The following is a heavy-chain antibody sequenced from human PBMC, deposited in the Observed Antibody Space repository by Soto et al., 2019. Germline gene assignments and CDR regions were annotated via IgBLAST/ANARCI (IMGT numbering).Heavy chain of an antibody. J-gene: IGHJ6*02. CDR3: ARGRGVSRGTGMDV. CDR2: TYHSGST. CDR1: GGSISSSNW. D-gene: IGHD3-10*01. V-gene: IGHV4-4*02. Sequence: SETLSLTCAVSGGSISSSNWWSWVRQPPGKGLEWIGETYHSGSTNYNPSLKSRVTISVDKSKNQFSLKLSSVTAADTAVYYCARGRGVSRGTGMDVWGQGTTVTVSS.